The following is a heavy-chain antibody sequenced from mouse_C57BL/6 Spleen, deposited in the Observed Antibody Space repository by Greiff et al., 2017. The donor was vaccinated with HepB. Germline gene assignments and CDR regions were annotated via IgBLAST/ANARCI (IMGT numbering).Heavy chain of an antibody. V-gene: IGHV1-69*01. D-gene: IGHD1-1*01. Sequence: VQLQQPGAELVMPGASVKLSCKASGYTFTSYWMHWVKQRPGQGLEWIGEIDPSDSYTNYNQKFKGKSTLTVDKSSSTAYMQLSSLTSEDSAVYYCARHDYGSLYAMDYWGQGTSVTVSS. J-gene: IGHJ4*01. CDR1: GYTFTSYW. CDR3: ARHDYGSLYAMDY. CDR2: IDPSDSYT.